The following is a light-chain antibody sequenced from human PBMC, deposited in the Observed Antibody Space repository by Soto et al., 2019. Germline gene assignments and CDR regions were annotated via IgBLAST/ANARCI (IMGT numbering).Light chain of an antibody. CDR3: YSYTASDLWV. Sequence: QSALTQPRSVSGSPGQSVTISCTGTNSDVGGYNSVSWYQQLPGKAPKLMISAVSQRPSGVPDRFSGSKSGNTASLTISGLQDDDEADYFCYSYTASDLWVFGGGTKVTVL. CDR2: AVS. V-gene: IGLV2-11*01. CDR1: NSDVGGYNS. J-gene: IGLJ3*02.